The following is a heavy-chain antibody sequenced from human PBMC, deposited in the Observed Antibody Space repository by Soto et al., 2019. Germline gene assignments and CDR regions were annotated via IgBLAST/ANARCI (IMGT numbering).Heavy chain of an antibody. V-gene: IGHV1-18*01. CDR1: GYTFTSYG. Sequence: APVKLSCKASGYTFTSYGISWVRQAPGQGLEWMGWISAYNGNTNYAQKLQGRVTMTTDTSTSTAYMELRSLRSDDTAVYYCARDAAVGLFDYWGQGTLVTVSS. J-gene: IGHJ4*02. CDR3: ARDAAVGLFDY. CDR2: ISAYNGNT. D-gene: IGHD1-26*01.